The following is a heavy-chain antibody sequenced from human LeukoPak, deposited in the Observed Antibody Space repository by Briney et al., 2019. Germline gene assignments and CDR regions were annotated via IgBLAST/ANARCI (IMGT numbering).Heavy chain of an antibody. Sequence: SETLSLTCTVSGYSISSGYYWGWIRQPPGKGLEWIGSIYHSGSTYYNPSLKSRVTISVDTSKNQFSLKLSSVTAADTAVYYCARHGRVLGDYVWGSYRSNWFDPWGQGTLVTVSS. J-gene: IGHJ5*02. D-gene: IGHD3-16*02. CDR2: IYHSGST. V-gene: IGHV4-38-2*02. CDR3: ARHGRVLGDYVWGSYRSNWFDP. CDR1: GYSISSGYY.